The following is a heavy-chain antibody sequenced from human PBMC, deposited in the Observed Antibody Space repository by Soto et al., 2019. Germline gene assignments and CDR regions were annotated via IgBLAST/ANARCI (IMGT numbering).Heavy chain of an antibody. J-gene: IGHJ3*02. CDR3: ARDFAAAPFKTDAFDI. CDR2: IIPMFSTP. D-gene: IGHD6-13*01. V-gene: IGHV1-69*01. Sequence: QVQLVQSGAEVKKPGSSVKVSCKASGGTFRNYAISWVRQAPGQGPEWMGGIIPMFSTPNYAQKFLGRVTITADEITSTAYLELRRLRSEDTALYYCARDFAAAPFKTDAFDIWGQGTMVTVSS. CDR1: GGTFRNYA.